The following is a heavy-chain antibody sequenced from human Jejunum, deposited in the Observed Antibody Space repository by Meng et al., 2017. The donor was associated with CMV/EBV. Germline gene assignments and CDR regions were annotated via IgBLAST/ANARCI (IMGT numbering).Heavy chain of an antibody. V-gene: IGHV3-48*03. D-gene: IGHD5-18*01. J-gene: IGHJ4*02. Sequence: FCLVSGSFFINFEMNWVRQAPGKGLDWISFISNRASAIYYADSVKGRFTVSRDNAKNSLFLQMDNLRVEDTAVYYCARDTAPVPFWGQGTLVTVSS. CDR3: ARDTAPVPF. CDR2: ISNRASAI. CDR1: GSFFINFE.